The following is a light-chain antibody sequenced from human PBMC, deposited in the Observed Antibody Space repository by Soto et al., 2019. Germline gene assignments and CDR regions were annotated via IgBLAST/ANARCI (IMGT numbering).Light chain of an antibody. Sequence: QSALTQPASVSGSPGQSITISCTGTSSDVGRYNYVSWYQQHPGKAPKLMIYEVSNRPSGVSNRFSASKSGNTASLTISGLQAEDEADYYCTSYTSSTTWVFVGGTKLTVL. CDR1: SSDVGRYNY. J-gene: IGLJ3*02. CDR2: EVS. CDR3: TSYTSSTTWV. V-gene: IGLV2-14*01.